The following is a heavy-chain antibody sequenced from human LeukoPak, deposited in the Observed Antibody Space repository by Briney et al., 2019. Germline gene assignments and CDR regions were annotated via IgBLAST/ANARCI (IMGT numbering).Heavy chain of an antibody. J-gene: IGHJ4*02. D-gene: IGHD4-17*01. CDR2: ISSSSSYI. CDR1: GFTLSNYS. V-gene: IGHV3-21*01. CDR3: ARDLAYGDDGL. Sequence: GSLRLSCAASGFTLSNYSMNWVRQAPGKGLEWVAFISSSSSYIFYADSLKGRFTISRDNAKNSLYLQMNSLRADDTAVYYCARDLAYGDDGLWGQGTLVTVSS.